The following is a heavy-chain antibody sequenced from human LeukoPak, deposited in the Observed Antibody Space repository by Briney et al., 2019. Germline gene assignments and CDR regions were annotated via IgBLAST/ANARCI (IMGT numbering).Heavy chain of an antibody. Sequence: PSETLSLTCTVSGGSISSYYWSWLRQPPGKGLEWIGYISYTGSTSYDPSLKSRVTISVDTSKNQFSLNLSSVTAADTAVYYCARPETASGWFYFDYWGQGTLVTVSS. V-gene: IGHV4-59*08. CDR1: GGSISSYY. CDR3: ARPETASGWFYFDY. D-gene: IGHD6-19*01. J-gene: IGHJ4*02. CDR2: ISYTGST.